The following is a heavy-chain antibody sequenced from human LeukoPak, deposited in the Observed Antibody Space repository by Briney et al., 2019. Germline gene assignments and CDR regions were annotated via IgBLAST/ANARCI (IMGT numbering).Heavy chain of an antibody. J-gene: IGHJ6*04. V-gene: IGHV3-7*01. CDR3: AELGITMIGGV. D-gene: IGHD3-10*02. CDR2: IKQDGSEK. Sequence: AGGSLRLSWAASGFTFSSYWMSWVRQAPGKGLEWVANIKQDGSEKYYVDSVKGRFTISRDNAKNSLYLQMNSLRAEDTAVYYCAELGITMIGGVWGKGTTVTISS. CDR1: GFTFSSYW.